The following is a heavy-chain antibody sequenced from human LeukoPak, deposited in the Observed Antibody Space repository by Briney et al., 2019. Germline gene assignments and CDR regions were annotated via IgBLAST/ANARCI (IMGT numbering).Heavy chain of an antibody. D-gene: IGHD6-19*01. Sequence: GGSLRLSCAVSGFTFDDYAMHWVRQVPGKGLEWVSGINWNSDSIGYADSVKGRFTISRDNAKNSLYLQMNSLRAEDMALYYCAKGIAVAATALFDYWGQGTLVTVSS. J-gene: IGHJ4*02. CDR1: GFTFDDYA. V-gene: IGHV3-9*03. CDR2: INWNSDSI. CDR3: AKGIAVAATALFDY.